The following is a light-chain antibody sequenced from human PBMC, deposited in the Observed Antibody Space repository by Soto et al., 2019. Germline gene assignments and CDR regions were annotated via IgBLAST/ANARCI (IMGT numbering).Light chain of an antibody. V-gene: IGKV1-33*01. CDR2: DAS. CDR3: QHYYGDPPT. CDR1: QDIANY. J-gene: IGKJ3*01. Sequence: DIQMTQSPSSLSAFVGDRVTITCQASQDIANYLNWYQQKPGKAPRLLIYDASTLEIGVPLRFSGSVSGTDFTLTSSRQQNEDIATYYCQHYYGDPPTFGPGTKVDIK.